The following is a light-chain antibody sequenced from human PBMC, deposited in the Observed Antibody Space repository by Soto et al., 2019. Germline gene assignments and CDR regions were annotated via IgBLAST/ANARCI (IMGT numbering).Light chain of an antibody. CDR1: QSVSSSY. CDR2: CAS. Sequence: EIVLTQSPGTLSLSPGERATLSCRASQSVSSSYLAWYQQKPGQAPRLLIYCASSRDTGIPYRFSGSGSGTDFTLTISRLEPEDFAVYYCQQYGSSPLTFGGGTKVEIK. J-gene: IGKJ4*01. V-gene: IGKV3-20*01. CDR3: QQYGSSPLT.